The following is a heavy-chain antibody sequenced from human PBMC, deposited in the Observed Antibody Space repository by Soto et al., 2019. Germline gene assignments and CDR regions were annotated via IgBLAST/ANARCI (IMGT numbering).Heavy chain of an antibody. D-gene: IGHD1-26*01. CDR3: ARDKFSGTYYVRGVTYFLDY. CDR2: LNQDGSQK. CDR1: GFTFTDYW. Sequence: EVQLVESGGGLVLPGGSLRLSCAASGFTFTDYWMSWVRQAPGKGLEWVANLNQDGSQKNCVDSLKGRFTISRDTAKSSVYLQLNSLRAEDTAVYYCARDKFSGTYYVRGVTYFLDYWGQGALVTVST. J-gene: IGHJ4*02. V-gene: IGHV3-7*03.